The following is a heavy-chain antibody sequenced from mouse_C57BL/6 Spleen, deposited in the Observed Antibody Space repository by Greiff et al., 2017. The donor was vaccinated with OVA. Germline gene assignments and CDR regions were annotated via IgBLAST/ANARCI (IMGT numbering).Heavy chain of an antibody. J-gene: IGHJ4*01. CDR2: IYPGSGST. Sequence: VQLQESGAELVKPGASVKMSCKASGYTFTSYWITWVKQRPGQGLEWIGDIYPGSGSTNYNEKFKSKATLTVDTSSSTAYMQLSSLTSEDSAVYYCAREGDYYGSSYDAMDYWGQGTSVTVSA. CDR3: AREGDYYGSSYDAMDY. D-gene: IGHD1-1*01. CDR1: GYTFTSYW. V-gene: IGHV1-55*01.